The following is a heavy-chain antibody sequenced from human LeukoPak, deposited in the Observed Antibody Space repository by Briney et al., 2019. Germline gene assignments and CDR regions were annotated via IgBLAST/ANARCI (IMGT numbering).Heavy chain of an antibody. CDR3: ARDHGSGSYYADY. CDR2: INPNSGGT. D-gene: IGHD3-10*01. CDR1: GYTFTGYY. J-gene: IGHJ4*02. Sequence: GASVKVSCKASGYTFTGYYMHWVRQAPGQGLEWMGWINPNSGGTNYAQKFQGRVTMTRDTSISTAYMELSRLRSDDTAVYYCARDHGSGSYYADYWGQGILVTVSS. V-gene: IGHV1-2*02.